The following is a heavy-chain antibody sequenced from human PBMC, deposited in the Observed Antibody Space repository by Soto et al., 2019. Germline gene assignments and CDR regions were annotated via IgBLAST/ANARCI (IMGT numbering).Heavy chain of an antibody. CDR1: GGSISSSNW. J-gene: IGHJ6*02. CDR3: ARVSGSYYYGMDV. D-gene: IGHD1-26*01. V-gene: IGHV4-4*02. CDR2: IYHSGST. Sequence: PSETLSLTCAVSGGSISSSNWWSWVRQPPGKGLEWIGEIYHSGSTNYNPSLKSRVTISVDKSKNQFSLKLSSVTAADTAVYYCARVSGSYYYGMDVWGQGITVTAP.